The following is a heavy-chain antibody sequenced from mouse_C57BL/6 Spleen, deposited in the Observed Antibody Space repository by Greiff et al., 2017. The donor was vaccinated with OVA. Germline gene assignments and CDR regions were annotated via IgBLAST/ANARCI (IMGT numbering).Heavy chain of an antibody. CDR1: GYAFSSPW. V-gene: IGHV1-82*01. J-gene: IGHJ3*01. CDR3: ARDRYDGYYGFAY. D-gene: IGHD2-3*01. Sequence: VQVVESGPELVKPGASVKISRKASGYAFSSPWMNWVKQRPGKGLEWIGRIYPGDGDTNYNGKFKGKATLTADKSSSTAYMQLSSLTSEDSAVYFCARDRYDGYYGFAYWGQGTLVTVSA. CDR2: IYPGDGDT.